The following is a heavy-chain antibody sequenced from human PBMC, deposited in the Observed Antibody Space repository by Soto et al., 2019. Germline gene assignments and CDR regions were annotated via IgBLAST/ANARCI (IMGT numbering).Heavy chain of an antibody. CDR1: GYSFTSYW. D-gene: IGHD6-13*01. Sequence: PGEPLKIYCKGSGYSFTSYWIGWVRQMPGKGLEWMGIIYPGDSDTRYSPSFQGQVTISADKSISTAYLQWSSLKASDTAMYYCARRGAAASGSTKNYYYYYGMDVWGQGTTVTVSS. CDR3: ARRGAAASGSTKNYYYYYGMDV. CDR2: IYPGDSDT. J-gene: IGHJ6*02. V-gene: IGHV5-51*03.